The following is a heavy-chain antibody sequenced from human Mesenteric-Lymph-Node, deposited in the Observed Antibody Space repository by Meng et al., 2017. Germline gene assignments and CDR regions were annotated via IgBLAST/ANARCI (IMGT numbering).Heavy chain of an antibody. CDR3: ASFDHIPRRNYFDY. CDR1: GGSISSGGYY. V-gene: IGHV4-30-4*08. Sequence: QVQLQESGPGLVKPSQTLSLPCTVSGGSISSGGYYWTWIRQHPGKGLEWFGHIYYSGSTFYNPSLKSRVSISVDTSKNQFSLNLNSMTAADTAVYYCASFDHIPRRNYFDYWGQGTLVTVSS. J-gene: IGHJ4*02. CDR2: IYYSGST. D-gene: IGHD2-21*01.